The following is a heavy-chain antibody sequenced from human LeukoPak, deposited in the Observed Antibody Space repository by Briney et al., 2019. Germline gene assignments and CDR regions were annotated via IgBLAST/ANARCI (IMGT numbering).Heavy chain of an antibody. Sequence: GGSLRLSCAASGFTFSSYWMSWVRQAPGKGLEWVANVKQDGSEKYYVDSVKGRFTISRDNTKNSLYLQMNSLRAEDTAVYYCARSRDGYGFDYWGQGTLVTVSS. CDR2: VKQDGSEK. J-gene: IGHJ4*02. V-gene: IGHV3-7*01. CDR1: GFTFSSYW. CDR3: ARSRDGYGFDY. D-gene: IGHD5-24*01.